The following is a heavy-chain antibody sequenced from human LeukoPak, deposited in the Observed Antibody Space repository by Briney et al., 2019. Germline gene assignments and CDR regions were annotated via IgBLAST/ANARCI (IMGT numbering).Heavy chain of an antibody. D-gene: IGHD3-10*01. Sequence: PSETLSLTCTVSGGSISSYYWSWIRQPPGKGLEWIGYIYYSGSTNYNPSLKSRVTISVDTSKNQFSLKLSSVTAADTAVYYCAREYGWCGESGGVNSCCFDYWSQGTLVNVSS. CDR1: GGSISSYY. CDR2: IYYSGST. CDR3: AREYGWCGESGGVNSCCFDY. J-gene: IGHJ4*02. V-gene: IGHV4-59*01.